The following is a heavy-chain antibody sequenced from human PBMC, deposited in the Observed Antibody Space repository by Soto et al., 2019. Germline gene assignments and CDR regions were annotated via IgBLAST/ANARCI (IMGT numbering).Heavy chain of an antibody. V-gene: IGHV4-39*01. Sequence: QLQLQESGPGLVKPSETLSLTCTVSGGSISSSSYYWGWIRQPPGKGLEWIGSIYYSGSTYYNPSLKSRVTISVDTSKNQFSLKLSSVTAADTAVYYCARLPDTAMAVFDYWGQGTLVTVSS. CDR2: IYYSGST. J-gene: IGHJ4*02. CDR3: ARLPDTAMAVFDY. D-gene: IGHD5-18*01. CDR1: GGSISSSSYY.